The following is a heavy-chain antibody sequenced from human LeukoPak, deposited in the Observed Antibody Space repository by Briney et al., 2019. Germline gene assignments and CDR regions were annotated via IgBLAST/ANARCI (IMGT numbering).Heavy chain of an antibody. CDR2: INPSGGST. CDR1: GYTFITYR. Sequence: ASVKVSCKASGYTFITYRMHWVRQAPGQGLEWMGIINPSGGSTSYAQKFQGRVTMTRDTSTTTVDMELSSLRSEDTAVYYCARHPLAYYESSGYAGTHFDCWGQGTLVTVSS. CDR3: ARHPLAYYESSGYAGTHFDC. V-gene: IGHV1-46*01. D-gene: IGHD3-22*01. J-gene: IGHJ4*02.